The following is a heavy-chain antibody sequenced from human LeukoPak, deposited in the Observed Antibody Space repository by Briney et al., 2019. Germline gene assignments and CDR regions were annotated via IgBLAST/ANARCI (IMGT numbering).Heavy chain of an antibody. V-gene: IGHV4-59*01. D-gene: IGHD4-17*01. J-gene: IGHJ3*02. CDR3: AKHFGDYGGGTFDI. CDR2: IFYSGCT. Sequence: SETLSLTCTVSGCTLSSYYWSWIRQPPGKGLEWIGYIFYSGCTNYNPSLKSRVTISVDTSKNHFSLKLSSVTAADTAVYYWAKHFGDYGGGTFDIWGQGTMVTVSS. CDR1: GCTLSSYY.